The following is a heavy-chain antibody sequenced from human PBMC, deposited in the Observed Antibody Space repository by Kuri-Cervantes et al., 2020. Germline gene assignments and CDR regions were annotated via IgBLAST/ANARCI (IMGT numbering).Heavy chain of an antibody. CDR2: ISAYNGNT. Sequence: ASVKVSCKPSGYTFTSYGISWVRQAPGQGLEWMGWISAYNGNTNYAQKLQGRVTMTTDTSTSTAYMELSRLRSDDTAVYYCATPYCSSTSCPYNWFDPWGQGTLVTVSS. D-gene: IGHD2-2*01. J-gene: IGHJ5*02. CDR1: GYTFTSYG. CDR3: ATPYCSSTSCPYNWFDP. V-gene: IGHV1-18*01.